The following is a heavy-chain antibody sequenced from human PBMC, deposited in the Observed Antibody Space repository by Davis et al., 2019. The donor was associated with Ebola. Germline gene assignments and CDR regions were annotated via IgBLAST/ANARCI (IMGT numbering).Heavy chain of an antibody. Sequence: GESLKISCAASGSTFSDSAMHWVRQASGRGLEWVGRIRSKANSYATTYAASVKGRFTISRDDSKNTAYLQMNSLKMDDTAVYYWTNRKSEYWGQGTLVTVSS. CDR2: IRSKANSYAT. CDR1: GSTFSDSA. CDR3: TNRKSEY. V-gene: IGHV3-73*01. J-gene: IGHJ4*02.